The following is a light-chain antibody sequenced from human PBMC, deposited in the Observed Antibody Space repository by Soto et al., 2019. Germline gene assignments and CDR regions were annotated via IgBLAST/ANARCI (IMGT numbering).Light chain of an antibody. J-gene: IGLJ2*01. CDR2: EVN. Sequence: QSALTQPASVSESPGQSITISCTGTLTDVGAYNYVSWYQKYPGKAPKLMIYEVNYRPSGVSNRFSGSKSGNTASLTISGLQAEDEADYYCSSYTSSRTLVFGGGTKLTVL. V-gene: IGLV2-14*01. CDR1: LTDVGAYNY. CDR3: SSYTSSRTLV.